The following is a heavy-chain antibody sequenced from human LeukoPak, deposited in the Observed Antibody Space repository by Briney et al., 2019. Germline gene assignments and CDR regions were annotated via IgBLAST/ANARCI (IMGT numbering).Heavy chain of an antibody. V-gene: IGHV3-23*01. D-gene: IGHD3-22*01. CDR3: AKEEADYNSSSFVFY. CDR1: GYTFSSYA. CDR2: ISGNGGNT. J-gene: IGHJ4*02. Sequence: GGSLRLSCAASGYTFSSYAMSWVRQATGKGLEWVSAISGNGGNTYYADYLKGRFTISRDTSKNTLYLQMNSLRAEDTAVYYCAKEEADYNSSSFVFYWGQGTLVTASS.